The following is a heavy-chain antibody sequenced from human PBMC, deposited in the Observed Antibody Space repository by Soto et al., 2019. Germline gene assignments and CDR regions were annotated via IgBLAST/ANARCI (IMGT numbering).Heavy chain of an antibody. V-gene: IGHV1-69*08. Sequence: QVQLVQSGAEVKKPGSSVKVSCKASGGTFSSYTISWVRQAPGQGLEWMGRIIPILGIANYAQKFQGRVTITAEKSTSTTYMELSSLRSEDTAVYYCARDRQDLGGNPLCWGQGTLGTVSS. CDR1: GGTFSSYT. CDR2: IIPILGIA. CDR3: ARDRQDLGGNPLC. D-gene: IGHD2-15*01. J-gene: IGHJ4*02.